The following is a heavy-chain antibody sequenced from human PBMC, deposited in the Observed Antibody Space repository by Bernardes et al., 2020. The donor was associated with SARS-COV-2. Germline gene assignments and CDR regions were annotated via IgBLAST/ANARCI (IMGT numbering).Heavy chain of an antibody. V-gene: IGHV1-24*01. CDR1: GYTFSDYY. CDR3: AGRITLFGVITGFFDR. Sequence: ASVKVSCTASGYTFSDYYIHWLRQAPGQGLEWMGGFDSEDGQTIYAQKFQGRVTMIEDTSTDTAYMELNSLRSEDTAVYFCAGRITLFGVITGFFDRWGQGTLVTVSS. J-gene: IGHJ4*02. CDR2: FDSEDGQT. D-gene: IGHD3-3*01.